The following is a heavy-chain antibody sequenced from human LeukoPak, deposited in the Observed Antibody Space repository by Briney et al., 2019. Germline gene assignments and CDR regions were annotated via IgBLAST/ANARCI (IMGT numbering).Heavy chain of an antibody. Sequence: GRSLRLSCAASGFTFSSYGMHWVRQAPGKGLEWVAVISYDGSNKYYADSVKGRFTISRDNSKNTLYLQMNSLRAEDTAVYYCASEGITMVRGVDYWGQGTLVTVSS. V-gene: IGHV3-30*03. J-gene: IGHJ4*02. CDR3: ASEGITMVRGVDY. CDR1: GFTFSSYG. D-gene: IGHD3-10*01. CDR2: ISYDGSNK.